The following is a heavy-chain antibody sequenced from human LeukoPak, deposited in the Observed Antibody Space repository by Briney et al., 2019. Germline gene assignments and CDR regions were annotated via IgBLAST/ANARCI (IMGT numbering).Heavy chain of an antibody. CDR2: ISYDGSNK. CDR3: ARGIAVAGTVDAFDI. D-gene: IGHD6-19*01. Sequence: GGSLRLSCAASGFTFSSYAMHWVRQAPGKGLEWVAVISYDGSNKYYADSVKGRFTISRDNSKNTQYLQMNSLRAEDTAVYYCARGIAVAGTVDAFDIWGQGTMVTVSS. J-gene: IGHJ3*02. V-gene: IGHV3-30*04. CDR1: GFTFSSYA.